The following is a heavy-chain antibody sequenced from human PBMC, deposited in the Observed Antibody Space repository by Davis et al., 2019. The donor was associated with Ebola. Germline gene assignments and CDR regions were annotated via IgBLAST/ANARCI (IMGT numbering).Heavy chain of an antibody. V-gene: IGHV3-33*01. Sequence: GESLKISCEASGFTFSIYGMHWVRQAPGKGLEWVAVVWYDAINKYYADSVKGRFTISRDNSKNTLYLQMNSLRAEDTALYYCARDKKIRTNWYFDLWGRGALVTVSS. CDR1: GFTFSIYG. CDR2: VWYDAINK. CDR3: ARDKKIRTNWYFDL. D-gene: IGHD1-7*01. J-gene: IGHJ2*01.